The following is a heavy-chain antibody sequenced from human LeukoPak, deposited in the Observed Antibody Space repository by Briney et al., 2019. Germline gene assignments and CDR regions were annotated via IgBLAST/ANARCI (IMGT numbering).Heavy chain of an antibody. V-gene: IGHV3-23*01. J-gene: IGHJ4*02. CDR3: TKDAPDSGGWFFFDS. CDR1: GFNFSAYA. CDR2: ISCIDT. D-gene: IGHD6-19*01. Sequence: GGSLRLSCAASGFNFSAYAMNWVRQAPGKGLEWVSTISCIDTFYADSVKGRFTISRDNSKNTLYLQMISLRAEDTAVYYCTKDAPDSGGWFFFDSWGQGTLVTVSS.